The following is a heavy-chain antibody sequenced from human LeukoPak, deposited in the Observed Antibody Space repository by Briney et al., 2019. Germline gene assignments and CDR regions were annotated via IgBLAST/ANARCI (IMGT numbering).Heavy chain of an antibody. D-gene: IGHD2-2*01. CDR2: IKQDGSEK. CDR3: AKDQISVLIVVVPALDY. Sequence: GGSLRLSCAASGFTFSSYWMSWVRQAPGKGLEWVANIKQDGSEKYYVDSVKGRFTISRDNAKNSLYLQMNSLRAEDTAVYYCAKDQISVLIVVVPALDYWGQGTLVTVSS. J-gene: IGHJ4*02. V-gene: IGHV3-7*01. CDR1: GFTFSSYW.